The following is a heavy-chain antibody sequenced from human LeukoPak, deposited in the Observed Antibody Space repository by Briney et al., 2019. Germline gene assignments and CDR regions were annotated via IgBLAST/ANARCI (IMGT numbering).Heavy chain of an antibody. Sequence: GASVNVSCKASVYTSTSFDINWVRPATGQGLEWMGWMNPNSGNTGFAQKFQGRVTMTRDTSISTAYMELSGLRSEDTAVYYCARGRGTGSGLRRLDYWGQGTLVTISS. D-gene: IGHD1-1*01. CDR2: MNPNSGNT. CDR3: ARGRGTGSGLRRLDY. J-gene: IGHJ4*02. CDR1: VYTSTSFD. V-gene: IGHV1-8*01.